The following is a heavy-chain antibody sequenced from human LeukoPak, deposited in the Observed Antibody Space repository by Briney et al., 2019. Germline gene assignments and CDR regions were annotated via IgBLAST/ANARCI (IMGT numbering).Heavy chain of an antibody. CDR3: ASIYYYDSSGYVSAFDY. CDR2: IYYSGST. Sequence: SETLSLTCTVSGGSISSSSYYWGWIPQPPGKGLEWIGSIYYSGSTYYNPSLKSRVTISVDTSKNQFSLKLSSVTAADTAVYYCASIYYYDSSGYVSAFDYWGQGTLVTVSS. D-gene: IGHD3-22*01. V-gene: IGHV4-39*07. CDR1: GGSISSSSYY. J-gene: IGHJ4*02.